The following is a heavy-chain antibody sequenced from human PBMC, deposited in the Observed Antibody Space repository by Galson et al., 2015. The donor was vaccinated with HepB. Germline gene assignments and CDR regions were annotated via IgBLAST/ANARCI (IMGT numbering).Heavy chain of an antibody. V-gene: IGHV3-53*04. Sequence: SLRLSCAASGFTVSSNQMNWVRQAPGKGLEWVSVIYSSRTTYYADSVKGRFTISRHNSENTLYLQMNGLRPEDTAVYYCARGSDALYSSGWDGNAFDVWGQGTMVTVSS. CDR3: ARGSDALYSSGWDGNAFDV. D-gene: IGHD6-19*01. CDR1: GFTVSSNQ. CDR2: IYSSRTT. J-gene: IGHJ3*01.